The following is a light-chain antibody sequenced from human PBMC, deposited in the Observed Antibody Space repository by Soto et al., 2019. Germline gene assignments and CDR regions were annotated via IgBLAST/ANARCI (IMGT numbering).Light chain of an antibody. CDR2: GAS. Sequence: DIQMTQSPSTLSASVGDRVTIVCRASQSVSDWLAWFQQRPWKAPKVLIYGASSLESGVPSRFSGSGSGTEFTLTISSLQPDDFATYYCQQYNSYPWTFGQGTKVEIK. V-gene: IGKV1-5*02. CDR1: QSVSDW. J-gene: IGKJ1*01. CDR3: QQYNSYPWT.